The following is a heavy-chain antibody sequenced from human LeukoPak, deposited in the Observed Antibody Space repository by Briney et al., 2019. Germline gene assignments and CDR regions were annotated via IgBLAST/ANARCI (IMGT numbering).Heavy chain of an antibody. D-gene: IGHD6-13*01. Sequence: GGSLRLSCAVSGMTFSNYWMSWFRQTPGKGLEWVATINQDESEKYYLDSVKGRFTISRDNAKNSLYLQMHSLTAEDTAVYYCARGSVAAAGTGDYWGQGTLVTVSS. J-gene: IGHJ4*02. V-gene: IGHV3-7*01. CDR2: INQDESEK. CDR3: ARGSVAAAGTGDY. CDR1: GMTFSNYW.